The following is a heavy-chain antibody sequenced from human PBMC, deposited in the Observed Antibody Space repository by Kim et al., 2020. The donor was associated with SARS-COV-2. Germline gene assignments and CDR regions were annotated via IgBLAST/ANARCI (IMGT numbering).Heavy chain of an antibody. CDR1: GFTFSSYW. CDR2: INSDGSST. D-gene: IGHD3-10*01. CDR3: ARSYGSGSIYYYYGMDV. Sequence: GGSLRLSCAASGFTFSSYWMHWVRQAPGKGLVWVSRINSDGSSTSYADSVKGRFTISRDNAKNTLYLQINRLRAEDTAVYYCARSYGSGSIYYYYGMDVWGQGTTVTVSS. J-gene: IGHJ6*02. V-gene: IGHV3-74*01.